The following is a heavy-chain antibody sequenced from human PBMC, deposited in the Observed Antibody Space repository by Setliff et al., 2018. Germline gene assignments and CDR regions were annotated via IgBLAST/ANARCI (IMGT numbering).Heavy chain of an antibody. CDR2: INHSGNT. V-gene: IGHV4-4*02. CDR3: VRTDYSDGRYSMDV. J-gene: IGHJ6*03. D-gene: IGHD6-19*01. CDR1: GDSISSGNW. Sequence: SETLSLTCAVSGDSISSGNWWSWVRQPPEKGLEWIGEINHSGNTNYNPSLKSRVTISVDKSTNQFSLRLNSVTAADTAVYYCVRTDYSDGRYSMDVWGKGTTVTVSS.